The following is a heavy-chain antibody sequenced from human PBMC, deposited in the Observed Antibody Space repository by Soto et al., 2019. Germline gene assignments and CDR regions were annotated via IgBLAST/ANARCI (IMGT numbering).Heavy chain of an antibody. CDR3: ARARRWGATTGWFDP. CDR1: GGSISSYY. J-gene: IGHJ5*02. D-gene: IGHD1-26*01. V-gene: IGHV4-59*01. Sequence: QVQLQESGPGLVKPSETLSLTCTVSGGSISSYYWSWIRQPPGKGLEWIGYIYYSGSTNYNPSLKSRVTISVDTSKNQFSLKLSSVTAADTAVYYCARARRWGATTGWFDPWGQGTLVTVSS. CDR2: IYYSGST.